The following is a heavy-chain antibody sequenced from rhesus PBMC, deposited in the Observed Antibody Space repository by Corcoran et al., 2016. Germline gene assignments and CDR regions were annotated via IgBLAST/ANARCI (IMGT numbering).Heavy chain of an antibody. J-gene: IGHJ4*01. D-gene: IGHD3-16*01. CDR1: VASFSSKW. CDR3: ARDGSEYYSGSYYFR. CDR2: WVINGIGEIKGESRST. V-gene: IGHV4-80*01. Sequence: QVQLQGSGPGLLKPSETLSLTCTVLVASFSSKWGRWCRHHPGEGREGIWVINGIGEIKGESRSTNNNPTLKSRATMSKDASKNQFSLNLRSVTAADTAVYYAARDGSEYYSGSYYFRWGQGVLVTVSS.